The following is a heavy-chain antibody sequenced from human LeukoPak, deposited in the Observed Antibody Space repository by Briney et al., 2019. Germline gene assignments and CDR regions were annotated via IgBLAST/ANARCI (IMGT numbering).Heavy chain of an antibody. J-gene: IGHJ6*02. D-gene: IGHD6-25*01. V-gene: IGHV4-34*01. CDR1: GGSFSGYY. CDR3: ARKGGYFYYGMDV. Sequence: SETLSLTCAVYGGSFSGYYWSWIRQPPGKGLEWIGEINHSGSTNYNPSLKSRVTISVDTSKNQFSLKLSSVTAADTAVYYRARKGGYFYYGMDVWGQGTTVTVSS. CDR2: INHSGST.